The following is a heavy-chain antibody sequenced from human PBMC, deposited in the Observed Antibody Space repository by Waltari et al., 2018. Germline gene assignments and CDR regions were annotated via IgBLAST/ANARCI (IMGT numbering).Heavy chain of an antibody. D-gene: IGHD3-16*01. Sequence: EVQLVESGGGLVQPGRSLRLSCAGSGFAFDDYAMHWVRQAPGKGMEWVACSSWKNVNKDCADSVRGRFTSSRDNAKNSLYLEMTGRRPEDTALYYCVKDAWGGNYYVFYLDAWGKGTTVTVSS. J-gene: IGHJ6*03. V-gene: IGHV3-9*01. CDR1: GFAFDDYA. CDR2: SSWKNVNK. CDR3: VKDAWGGNYYVFYLDA.